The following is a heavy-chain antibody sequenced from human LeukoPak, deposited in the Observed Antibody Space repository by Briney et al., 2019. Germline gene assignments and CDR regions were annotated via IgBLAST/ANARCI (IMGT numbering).Heavy chain of an antibody. Sequence: ASVKVSCKASGYTFTSYGISWVRQAPGQGLEWMGWISAYNGNTNYAQKLQGRVTMTTDTSTSTAYMELRSLRSDDTAVYYCARWMTYYYGSGSYYGAFDIWGQGTMVTVSS. J-gene: IGHJ3*02. CDR1: GYTFTSYG. CDR3: ARWMTYYYGSGSYYGAFDI. D-gene: IGHD3-10*01. V-gene: IGHV1-18*01. CDR2: ISAYNGNT.